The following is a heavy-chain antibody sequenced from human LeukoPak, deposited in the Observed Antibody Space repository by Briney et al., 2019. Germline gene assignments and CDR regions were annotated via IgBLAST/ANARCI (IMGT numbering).Heavy chain of an antibody. CDR2: ISPGGGPT. V-gene: IGHV3-23*01. CDR3: AKDLITMVRGVYSWFDP. Sequence: GGSLRLSCAASGFTFSSYNINWVRQAPGKGLEWVSGISPGGGPTYYADSVKGRFTISRDDSKNTLYLQMNSLRAEDTAVYYCAKDLITMVRGVYSWFDPWGQGTLVTVSS. CDR1: GFTFSSYN. J-gene: IGHJ5*02. D-gene: IGHD3-10*01.